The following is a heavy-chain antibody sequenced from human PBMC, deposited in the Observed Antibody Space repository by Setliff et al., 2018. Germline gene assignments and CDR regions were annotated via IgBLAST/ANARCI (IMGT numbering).Heavy chain of an antibody. Sequence: SETLSLTCNVSGGSMRSHYWNWIRQPPGKGPEWIGYVYSTGTTTYNPLLKSRATMSVDTSRKNFSLRLTSVTAADTAVYYCARDDTAMVSGFDYWGQGTLVTVSS. CDR3: ARDDTAMVSGFDY. CDR1: GGSMRSHY. V-gene: IGHV4-4*08. D-gene: IGHD5-18*01. CDR2: VYSTGTT. J-gene: IGHJ4*02.